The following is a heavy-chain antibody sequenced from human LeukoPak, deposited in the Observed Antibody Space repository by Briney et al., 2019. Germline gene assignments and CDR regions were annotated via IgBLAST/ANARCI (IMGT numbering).Heavy chain of an antibody. Sequence: PSETLSLTCTVSGGSISSYYWSWIRQPPGKGLEWIGYIYYSGSTNYNPSLKSRVTISVDTSKNQFSLKLSSVTAADTAVYYCARWAERWLRSRGYYYMDVWGKGTTVTISS. V-gene: IGHV4-59*01. D-gene: IGHD5-24*01. CDR2: IYYSGST. CDR3: ARWAERWLRSRGYYYMDV. J-gene: IGHJ6*03. CDR1: GGSISSYY.